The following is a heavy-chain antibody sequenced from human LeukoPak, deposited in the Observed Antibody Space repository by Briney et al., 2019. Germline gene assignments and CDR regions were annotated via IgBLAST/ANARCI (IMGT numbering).Heavy chain of an antibody. J-gene: IGHJ4*02. Sequence: GASVKVSCKASGYTFTSYGISWVRQAPGQGLEWMGWISAYNGNTNYAQKLQGRVTMTTDASTSTAYMELRSLRSDDTAVYYCARDRGLIYDYVSPGDYWGQGTLVTVSS. D-gene: IGHD3-16*01. CDR2: ISAYNGNT. CDR1: GYTFTSYG. V-gene: IGHV1-18*01. CDR3: ARDRGLIYDYVSPGDY.